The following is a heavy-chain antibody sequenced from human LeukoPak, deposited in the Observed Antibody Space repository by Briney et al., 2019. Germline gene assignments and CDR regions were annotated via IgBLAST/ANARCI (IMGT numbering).Heavy chain of an antibody. V-gene: IGHV4-34*01. J-gene: IGHJ4*02. CDR3: AKDLWASAPEYYFDY. CDR1: GGSFSGYY. D-gene: IGHD2/OR15-2a*01. CDR2: INHSGST. Sequence: SETLSLTCAVYGGSFSGYYWSWIRQPPGKGLEWIGEINHSGSTNYNPSLKSRVTISVDTSKNQFSLKLSSVTAADTAVYYCAKDLWASAPEYYFDYWGQGTLVTVSS.